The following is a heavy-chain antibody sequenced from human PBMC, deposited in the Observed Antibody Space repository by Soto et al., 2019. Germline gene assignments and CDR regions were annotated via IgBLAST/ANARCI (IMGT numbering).Heavy chain of an antibody. CDR1: GYTFTSYY. Sequence: ASVKVSCKASGYTFTSYYMHWVRQAPGQGLEWMGIINPSGGSTSYAQKFQGRVTMTRDTSTSTVYMELSSLRSEDTAVYYCARGKAAYYDIWSGYYSPWLDPWGQGTWVSV. V-gene: IGHV1-46*01. CDR2: INPSGGST. CDR3: ARGKAAYYDIWSGYYSPWLDP. D-gene: IGHD3-3*01. J-gene: IGHJ5*02.